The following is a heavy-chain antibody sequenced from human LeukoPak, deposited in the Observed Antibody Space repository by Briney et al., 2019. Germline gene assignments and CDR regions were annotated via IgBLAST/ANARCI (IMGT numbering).Heavy chain of an antibody. V-gene: IGHV3-23*01. J-gene: IGHJ4*02. CDR3: AKGSQNWGKYYFDY. CDR2: ISNSGGST. D-gene: IGHD7-27*01. CDR1: GFTFSTYA. Sequence: GGSLRLFCAASGFTFSTYAMSWVRQAPGKGLEWVSAISNSGGSTYYADSVKGRFTISRDNSKNTLFLQMNSLRAEDTAVYYCAKGSQNWGKYYFDYWGQGTLVTVSS.